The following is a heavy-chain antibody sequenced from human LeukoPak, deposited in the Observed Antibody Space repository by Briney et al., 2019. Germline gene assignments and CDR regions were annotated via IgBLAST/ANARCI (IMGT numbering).Heavy chain of an antibody. CDR2: ISYDGSNK. CDR3: AKDAYCSSTSCYIFSYYYYGMDV. J-gene: IGHJ6*02. V-gene: IGHV3-30*18. CDR1: GFTSSSYG. Sequence: GGSLRLSCAASGFTSSSYGMHWVRQAPGKGLEWVAVISYDGSNKYYTDSVKGRFTISRDNSKNTLYLQMNSLRAEDTAVYYCAKDAYCSSTSCYIFSYYYYGMDVWGQGTTVTVSS. D-gene: IGHD2-2*02.